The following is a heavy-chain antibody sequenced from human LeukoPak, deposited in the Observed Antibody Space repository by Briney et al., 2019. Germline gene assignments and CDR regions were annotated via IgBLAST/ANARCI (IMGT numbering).Heavy chain of an antibody. CDR2: IIPIFGTA. Sequence: GSSVKVSCKASGGTFSSYAISWVRQAPGQGLEWMGGIIPIFGTANYAQKFQGRVMITADESTSTAYMELSSLRSEDTAVYYCARLGYCSGGSCPAVKDYWGQGTLVTVSS. CDR3: ARLGYCSGGSCPAVKDY. D-gene: IGHD2-15*01. CDR1: GGTFSSYA. V-gene: IGHV1-69*01. J-gene: IGHJ4*02.